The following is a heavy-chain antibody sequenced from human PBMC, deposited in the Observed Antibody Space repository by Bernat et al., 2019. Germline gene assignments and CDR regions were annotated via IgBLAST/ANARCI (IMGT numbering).Heavy chain of an antibody. J-gene: IGHJ4*02. CDR2: IRSKTHGGTT. D-gene: IGHD3-9*01. CDR3: STDLGYFDTPAWPH. Sequence: EVQLVESGGGLVKPGGSLRLSCAASGFSFSNAWMNWVRQPPGKGLEGVGRIRSKTHGGTTDSAAPVKGRFTISRDDAENTLYLQLNSLRTEDTAVSYCSTDLGYFDTPAWPHCGQGTLVTVSS. CDR1: GFSFSNAW. V-gene: IGHV3-15*07.